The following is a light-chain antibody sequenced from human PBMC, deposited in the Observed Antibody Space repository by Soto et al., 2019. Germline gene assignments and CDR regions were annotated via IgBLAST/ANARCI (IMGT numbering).Light chain of an antibody. CDR2: KTS. CDR1: QSLNSW. Sequence: DIQMTQSPSTLSASVGDRVSITCRATQSLNSWLAWYQQKPGKAPKLLIYKTSTLESGVPSRFSGSVSGTEFTLTISNLQPDDFATYYCQQYNTYSFGQGTKLQIK. V-gene: IGKV1-5*03. J-gene: IGKJ2*01. CDR3: QQYNTYS.